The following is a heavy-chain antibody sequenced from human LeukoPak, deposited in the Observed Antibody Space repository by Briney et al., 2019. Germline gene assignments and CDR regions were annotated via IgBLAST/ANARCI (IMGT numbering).Heavy chain of an antibody. CDR1: GGSISSGSYY. CDR2: IYTSGST. CDR3: ARGIVRGDSSGYYGAFDI. J-gene: IGHJ3*02. V-gene: IGHV4-61*02. Sequence: TSETLSLTCTVSGGSISSGSYYWSWIRQPAGKGLEWIGRIYTSGSTNYNPSLKSRVTISVDTSKNQFSLKLSSVTAADTAVYYCARGIVRGDSSGYYGAFDIWGQGTMVTVSS. D-gene: IGHD3-22*01.